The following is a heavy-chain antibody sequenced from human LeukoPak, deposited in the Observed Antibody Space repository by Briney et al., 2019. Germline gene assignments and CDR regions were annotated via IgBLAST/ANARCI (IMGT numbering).Heavy chain of an antibody. Sequence: GGSLRLSCAASGFTFSTYAMTWVRQAPGKGLEWVSAISARDNYIYYADSVKGRFTISGDNSNLYLQMDSLRAEDTALYYCARGYCTGNSCPIYYYGMDVWGQGTTVIVSS. V-gene: IGHV3-23*01. D-gene: IGHD2-8*02. J-gene: IGHJ6*02. CDR2: ISARDNYI. CDR1: GFTFSTYA. CDR3: ARGYCTGNSCPIYYYGMDV.